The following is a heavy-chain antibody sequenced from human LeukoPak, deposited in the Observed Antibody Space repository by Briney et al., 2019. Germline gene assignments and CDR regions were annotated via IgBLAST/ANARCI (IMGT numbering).Heavy chain of an antibody. CDR1: GFSFSSYA. CDR2: ISYDGSNK. J-gene: IGHJ4*02. V-gene: IGHV3-30*14. CDR3: ARDHYYDSSGPPEY. D-gene: IGHD3-22*01. Sequence: QPGRSLRLSCAASGFSFSSYAMHWVRQAPGKGLEWVAVISYDGSNKYYADSVKGRFTISRDNSKNTLYLQMNSLRAEDTAVYYCARDHYYDSSGPPEYWGQGTLVTVSS.